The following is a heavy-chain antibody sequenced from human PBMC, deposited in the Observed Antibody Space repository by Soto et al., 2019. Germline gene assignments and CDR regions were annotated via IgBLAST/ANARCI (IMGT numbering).Heavy chain of an antibody. CDR1: GGSISSYY. J-gene: IGHJ5*02. CDR2: FYYSGST. CDR3: ARVTRSNWFDP. D-gene: IGHD3-16*01. Sequence: QVQLQESGPGLVKPSETLSLTCTVSGGSISSYYWSWIRQPPGKGLEWIGYFYYSGSTNYNPSLNSRVTISVDTSKNQFSLKLSSVTAADTAVYYCARVTRSNWFDPWGQGTLVTVSS. V-gene: IGHV4-59*01.